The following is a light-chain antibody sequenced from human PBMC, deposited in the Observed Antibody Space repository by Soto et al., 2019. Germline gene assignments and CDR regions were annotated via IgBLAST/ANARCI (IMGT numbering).Light chain of an antibody. V-gene: IGKV3-20*01. CDR3: HQYGYGRDT. CDR1: QRITSDY. J-gene: IGKJ2*01. CDR2: GAS. Sequence: DTVLMQCPGTLSLSPGERATLSCRASQRITSDYLAWYRQRPGQAPRLLIYGASSRATGIPDRFSASGSGTDFILTITRLEPEDSAVYYCHQYGYGRDTFGQGTKLEI.